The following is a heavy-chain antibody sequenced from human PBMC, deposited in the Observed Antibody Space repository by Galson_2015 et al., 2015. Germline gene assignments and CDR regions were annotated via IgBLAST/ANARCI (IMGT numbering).Heavy chain of an antibody. D-gene: IGHD6-13*01. V-gene: IGHV3-30*18. CDR2: ISYDESNK. CDR3: AKDLGAFALSISEPYDY. CDR1: GSTFSNYG. Sequence: SLRLSCAASGSTFSNYGMHWVRQAPGKGLEWVAVISYDESNKYYVDSVKGRFAISRDSPKNTLYLQMSSLRPEDTAIYYCAKDLGAFALSISEPYDYWGQGILVTVSS. J-gene: IGHJ4*02.